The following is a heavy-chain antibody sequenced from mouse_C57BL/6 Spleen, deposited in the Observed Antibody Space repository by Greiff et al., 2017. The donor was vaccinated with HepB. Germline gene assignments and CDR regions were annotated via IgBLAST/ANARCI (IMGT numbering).Heavy chain of an antibody. CDR1: GYTFTSYW. Sequence: QVQLKQPGAELVKPGASVKMSCKASGYTFTSYWITWVKQRPGQGLEWIGDIYPGSGSTNYNEKFKSKATLTVDTSSSTAYMQLSSLTSEDSAVYYCARSRPYYYGSSYWYFDYWGQGTTLTVSS. CDR2: IYPGSGST. V-gene: IGHV1-55*01. D-gene: IGHD1-1*01. J-gene: IGHJ2*01. CDR3: ARSRPYYYGSSYWYFDY.